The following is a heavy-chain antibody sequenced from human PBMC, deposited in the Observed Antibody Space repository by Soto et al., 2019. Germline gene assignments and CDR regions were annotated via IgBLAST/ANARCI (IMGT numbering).Heavy chain of an antibody. D-gene: IGHD2-2*01. CDR3: ARDNRDIVVVAAPDDYYYYGMDV. CDR2: IYYSGST. Sequence: QVPLQESGPGLVKPSETLSLTCTVSGGAVSSGSYYWSWIRQPPEKGLEWIGYIYYSGSTNYNPSFKSRVTISVDTSKNQFSLKLSSVTAADTAVYYCARDNRDIVVVAAPDDYYYYGMDVWGQGTTVTVSS. CDR1: GGAVSSGSYY. J-gene: IGHJ6*02. V-gene: IGHV4-61*01.